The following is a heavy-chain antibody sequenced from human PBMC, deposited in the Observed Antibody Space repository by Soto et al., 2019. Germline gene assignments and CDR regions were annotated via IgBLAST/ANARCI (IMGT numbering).Heavy chain of an antibody. J-gene: IGHJ5*02. CDR2: IYYSGST. D-gene: IGHD6-13*01. V-gene: IGHV4-59*01. Sequence: SVPQSLPKTVSGGSISHFYWRRIRQPPRKGLEWIGYIYYSGSTNYNPSLKSRVTISVDTSKNQFSLKLSSVTAADTAVYYCARDKLLGIAARDGRHWFDPWGQGTLVTVSP. CDR1: GGSISHFY. CDR3: ARDKLLGIAARDGRHWFDP.